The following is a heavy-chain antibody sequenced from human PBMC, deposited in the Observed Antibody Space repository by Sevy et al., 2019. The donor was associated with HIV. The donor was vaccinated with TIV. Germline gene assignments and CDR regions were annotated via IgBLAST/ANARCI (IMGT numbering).Heavy chain of an antibody. CDR3: AKDPDPYTVVVISATRAFFDY. Sequence: GESLKISCAASGFTFSNFGMHWVRQAPGKGLEWVAVISHDGTNKYYADSVKGRLTISKDNSKNTVSLQMNSLRVEDMAVYFCAKDPDPYTVVVISATRAFFDYWGQGTLVTVSS. J-gene: IGHJ4*02. CDR2: ISHDGTNK. CDR1: GFTFSNFG. D-gene: IGHD3-16*02. V-gene: IGHV3-30*18.